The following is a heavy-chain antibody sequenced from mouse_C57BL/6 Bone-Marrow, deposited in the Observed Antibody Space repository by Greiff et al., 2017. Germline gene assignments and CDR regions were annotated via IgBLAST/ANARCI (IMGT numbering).Heavy chain of an antibody. V-gene: IGHV1-18*01. CDR2: INPNNGGT. Sequence: EVKLQQSGPELVKPGASVKIPCKASGYTFTDYNMDWVKQSHGKSLEWIGDINPNNGGTIYNQKFKGKATLTVDKSSSTAYMELRSLTSEDTAVYYCAREGVTTVVAHWYFDVWGKGTTVTVSS. CDR1: GYTFTDYN. J-gene: IGHJ1*03. CDR3: AREGVTTVVAHWYFDV. D-gene: IGHD1-1*01.